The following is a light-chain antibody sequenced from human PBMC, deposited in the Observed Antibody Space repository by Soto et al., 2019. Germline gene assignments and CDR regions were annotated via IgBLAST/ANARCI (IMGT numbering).Light chain of an antibody. J-gene: IGKJ1*01. Sequence: EIVLTQSPAPLSLSPGERATLSCRASQSTSIDLAWYQQKPGQAPRLLIYDASSRAPGIPTRFRGSGSGTDFSLTISSLEPEDFAVYYCQQRSNWPRTFGQGTKVEIK. CDR2: DAS. CDR3: QQRSNWPRT. CDR1: QSTSID. V-gene: IGKV3-11*01.